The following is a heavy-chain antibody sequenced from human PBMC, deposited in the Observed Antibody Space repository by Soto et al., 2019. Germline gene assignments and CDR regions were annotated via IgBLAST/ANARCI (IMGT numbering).Heavy chain of an antibody. CDR1: GFTVSSYA. CDR3: AKGDRIAAARTFDY. CDR2: ISGSGGST. D-gene: IGHD6-13*01. Sequence: GGSLRLSCAACGFTVSSYAMSWVRQAPGKGLEWVSAISGSGGSTYYADSVKGRFTISRDNSKNTLYLQMNSLRAEDTAVYYCAKGDRIAAARTFDYWGQGTLVTVSS. V-gene: IGHV3-23*01. J-gene: IGHJ4*02.